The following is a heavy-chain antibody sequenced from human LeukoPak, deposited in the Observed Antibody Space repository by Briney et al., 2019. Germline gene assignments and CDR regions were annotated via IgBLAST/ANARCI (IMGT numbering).Heavy chain of an antibody. CDR3: ARQNYGSAPLRY. CDR2: ISYDGSNK. D-gene: IGHD3-10*01. CDR1: GFTFSSYA. Sequence: GGSLRLSCAASGFTFSSYAMHWVRQAPGKGLEWVAVISYDGSNKYYADSVKGRFTISRDNSKNTLYLQMNSLRAEDTAVYYCARQNYGSAPLRYWGQGTLVTVSS. J-gene: IGHJ4*02. V-gene: IGHV3-30*04.